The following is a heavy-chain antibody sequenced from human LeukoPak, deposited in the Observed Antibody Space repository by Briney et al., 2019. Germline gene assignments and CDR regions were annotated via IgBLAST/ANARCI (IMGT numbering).Heavy chain of an antibody. CDR1: GFTFSNAW. V-gene: IGHV4-4*07. D-gene: IGHD6-19*01. CDR3: ARDKRVAVAGTYIYYYYMDV. J-gene: IGHJ6*03. Sequence: GSLRLSCAASGFTFSNAWMSWIRQPAGKGLEWIGRIYISGSGSTNYNPSLKSRVTMSVDTSKNQFSLKLSSVTAADTAVYYCARDKRVAVAGTYIYYYYMDVWGNGTTVTISS. CDR2: IYISGSGST.